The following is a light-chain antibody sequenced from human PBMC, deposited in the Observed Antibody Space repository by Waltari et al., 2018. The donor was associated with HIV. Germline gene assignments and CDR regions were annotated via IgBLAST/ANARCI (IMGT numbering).Light chain of an antibody. CDR1: NIGSKS. CDR2: DGR. J-gene: IGLJ3*02. CDR3: QVWISPNDQLNWV. V-gene: IGLV3-21*02. Sequence: SYVLTQPPSVSVAPGQTARITCGGDNIGSKSVHWYQQMPGQAPVLVCYDGRDRPSGIPERISGSTSGNTATLTISRVEAGDEADYYCQVWISPNDQLNWVFGGGTKLTVL.